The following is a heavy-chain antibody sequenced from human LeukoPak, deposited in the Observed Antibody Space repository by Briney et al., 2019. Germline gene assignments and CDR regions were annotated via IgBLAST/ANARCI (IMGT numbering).Heavy chain of an antibody. V-gene: IGHV3-23*01. CDR1: GFTFSSYA. D-gene: IGHD6-19*01. Sequence: GGSLRLSCAAPGFTFSSYAMSWVRQAPGKGLEWVSAISGSGGSTYYADSVKGRFTISRDNSKNTLYLQMNSLRAEDTAVYYCAKDGYSSGWFNTYWGQGTLVTVSS. CDR2: ISGSGGST. J-gene: IGHJ4*02. CDR3: AKDGYSSGWFNTY.